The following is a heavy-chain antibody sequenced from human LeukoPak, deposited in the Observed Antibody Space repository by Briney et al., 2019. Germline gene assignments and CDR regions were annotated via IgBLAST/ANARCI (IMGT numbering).Heavy chain of an antibody. V-gene: IGHV3-20*04. J-gene: IGHJ6*03. CDR2: INWNGGST. CDR3: AKASVGDGYYYYMDV. Sequence: GGSLRLSCAASGFTFDDYGMSWVRQAPGKGLEWVSGINWNGGSTGYADSVKGRFTISRDNAKNSLYLQMNSLRAEDMALYYCAKASVGDGYYYYMDVWGKGTTVTVSS. CDR1: GFTFDDYG.